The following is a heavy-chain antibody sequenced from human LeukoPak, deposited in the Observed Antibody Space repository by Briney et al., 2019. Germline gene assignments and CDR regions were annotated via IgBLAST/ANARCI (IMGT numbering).Heavy chain of an antibody. CDR2: INHSGST. Sequence: SETLSLTCAVYGGSLSTYYWTSIRQSPGKGLEWIGEINHSGSTNYNPSLKSRVTISVDTSKNQFSLNLNAVTAAYCAIYHCASFRRGVGFEVWGQGTLVTVSS. CDR3: ASFRRGVGFEV. D-gene: IGHD3-3*01. CDR1: GGSLSTYY. V-gene: IGHV4-34*01. J-gene: IGHJ1*01.